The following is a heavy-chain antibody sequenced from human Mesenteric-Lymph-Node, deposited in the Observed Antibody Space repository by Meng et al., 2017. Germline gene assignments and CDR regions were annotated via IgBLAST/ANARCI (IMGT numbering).Heavy chain of an antibody. V-gene: IGHV4-39*01. CDR1: GGPISRTGTC. J-gene: IGHJ4*02. Sequence: LQPREPGPGLVKPSGTLSLTCTVSGGPISRTGTCGGWIRQPPRKGLEWIGSQCHADDTYYNPSLMGRVTISVDTSKNQVSLKLTSVTAADTSIYYCVRHTFSGNPGGIDSWGQGILVTVSS. CDR2: QCHADDT. CDR3: VRHTFSGNPGGIDS. D-gene: IGHD4-23*01.